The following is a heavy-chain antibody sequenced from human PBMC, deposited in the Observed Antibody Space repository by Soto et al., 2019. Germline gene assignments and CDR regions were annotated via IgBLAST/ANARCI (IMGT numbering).Heavy chain of an antibody. CDR2: INIDGSTT. CDR3: AREVEQLGYYFDY. D-gene: IGHD1-1*01. V-gene: IGHV3-74*01. J-gene: IGHJ4*02. CDR1: GFTSSTYW. Sequence: GGSLRLSCAASGFTSSTYWMHWVRQAPGKGLVWVARINIDGSTTSYADSVKGRFTVSRDNAKNTLYLQMNSLRAEDTAVYSCAREVEQLGYYFDYWGQGTLVTVSS.